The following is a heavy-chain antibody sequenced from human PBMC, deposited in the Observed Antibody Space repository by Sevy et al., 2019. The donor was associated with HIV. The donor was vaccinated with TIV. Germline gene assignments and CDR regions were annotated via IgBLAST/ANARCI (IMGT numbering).Heavy chain of an antibody. CDR1: GFTFSSYA. V-gene: IGHV3-23*01. CDR2: ISASGGST. Sequence: GGSLSLSCAASGFTFSSYAMNWVRQAPGKGLEWVSAISASGGSTYSADSVKGRFTISRDHSKNTLYLQMNSLRAEDTAVYYCAKDRGDDFWSGYKQGMDVWGQGTTVTVSS. D-gene: IGHD3-3*01. CDR3: AKDRGDDFWSGYKQGMDV. J-gene: IGHJ6*02.